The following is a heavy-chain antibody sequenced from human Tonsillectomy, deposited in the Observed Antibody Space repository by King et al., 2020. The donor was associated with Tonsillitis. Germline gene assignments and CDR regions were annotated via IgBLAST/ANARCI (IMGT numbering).Heavy chain of an antibody. D-gene: IGHD2-2*01. CDR1: GFTFSSYA. Sequence: VQLVESGGGLVQPGGSLRLSCAASGFTFSSYAMSWVRQAPGKGLEWVSAISGSGGSTYYADSVKGRFTISRDNSKNTLYLQMNSLRAEDTAVYYCAKFPGYCSSTSCYYYFDYWGQETLVTVSS. CDR2: ISGSGGST. CDR3: AKFPGYCSSTSCYYYFDY. J-gene: IGHJ4*02. V-gene: IGHV3-23*04.